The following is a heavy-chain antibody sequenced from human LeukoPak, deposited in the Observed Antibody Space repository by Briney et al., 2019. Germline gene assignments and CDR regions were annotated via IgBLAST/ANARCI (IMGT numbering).Heavy chain of an antibody. V-gene: IGHV4-34*01. CDR2: INHSGST. CDR3: ARVSGHGNDY. Sequence: KSSETLSLTCAVYGGSFSGYYWSWIRQPPGKGLEWIGEINHSGSTNYNPSLRSRVTISVDTSKNQSSLKLSSVTAADTAVYYCARVSGHGNDYWGQGTLVTVSS. CDR1: GGSFSGYY. D-gene: IGHD3-3*01. J-gene: IGHJ4*02.